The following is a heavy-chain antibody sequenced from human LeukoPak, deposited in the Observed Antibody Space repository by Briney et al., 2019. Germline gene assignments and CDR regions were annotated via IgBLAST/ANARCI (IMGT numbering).Heavy chain of an antibody. J-gene: IGHJ4*02. CDR1: GGTFSSYA. CDR2: IIPIFGTA. D-gene: IGHD3-22*01. V-gene: IGHV1-69*01. CDR3: ASNYYDSSGYPDY. Sequence: PVKVSCKASGGTFSSYAISWVRQAPGQGLEWMGGIIPIFGTANYAQKFQGRVTITADESTSTAYMELSSLRSEDTAVYYCASNYYDSSGYPDYWGQGTLVTVSS.